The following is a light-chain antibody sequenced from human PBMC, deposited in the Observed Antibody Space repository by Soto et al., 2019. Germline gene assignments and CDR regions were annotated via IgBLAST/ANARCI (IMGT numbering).Light chain of an antibody. Sequence: DIQMTQSPSSLSASVGDRVTITGRAGQTVTDYLNWYQHKPGKAPKFLSYSASTLQSGVPSRFSGSGSGTDFTLTITSLQPEDFGTYYCHQTYSTPQTFGQGTKVDIK. V-gene: IGKV1-39*01. CDR1: QTVTDY. CDR2: SAS. CDR3: HQTYSTPQT. J-gene: IGKJ1*01.